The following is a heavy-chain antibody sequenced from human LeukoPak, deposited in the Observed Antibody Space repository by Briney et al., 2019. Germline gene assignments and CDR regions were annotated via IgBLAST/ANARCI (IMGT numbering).Heavy chain of an antibody. D-gene: IGHD6-6*01. CDR3: ARDSNSAEWSRFDY. Sequence: PSETLSLTCTLSGGSISSGGYYWSWIRQHPGKGLEWIGYIYYSGSTYYNPSLKSRVTISVGTSKNQFSLKLSSVTAADTAVYYCARDSNSAEWSRFDYWGQGTLVTVSS. CDR1: GGSISSGGYY. CDR2: IYYSGST. V-gene: IGHV4-31*03. J-gene: IGHJ4*02.